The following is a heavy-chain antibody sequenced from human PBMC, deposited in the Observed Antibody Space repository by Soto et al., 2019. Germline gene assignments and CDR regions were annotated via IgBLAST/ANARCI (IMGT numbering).Heavy chain of an antibody. D-gene: IGHD6-19*01. J-gene: IGHJ4*02. CDR3: ARGRRGPRNSSGLNY. CDR1: GGSFSGYY. Sequence: QVQLQQWGAGLLKPSETLSLTCAVYGGSFSGYYWSWIRQPPGKGLEWIGEINHSGSTNYNPSLKSRVTISVDTSKNQFSLKLSSVTAADTAVYYCARGRRGPRNSSGLNYWGQGTLVTVSS. CDR2: INHSGST. V-gene: IGHV4-34*01.